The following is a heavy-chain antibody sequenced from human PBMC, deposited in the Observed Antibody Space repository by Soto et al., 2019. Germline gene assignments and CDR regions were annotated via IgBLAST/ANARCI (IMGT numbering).Heavy chain of an antibody. V-gene: IGHV1-8*01. CDR3: ARERRDGYVH. D-gene: IGHD5-12*01. CDR1: GYTFTSYD. CDR2: MNPNSGNT. Sequence: QVQLVQSGAEVKKPGASVKVSCKASGYTFTSYDINWVRQATGQGLEWMGWMNPNSGNTAYAQKFHGRITMTSNTTISTANMELSSLRSEDMAVFYCARERRDGYVHWGLGSLVTVSS. J-gene: IGHJ1*01.